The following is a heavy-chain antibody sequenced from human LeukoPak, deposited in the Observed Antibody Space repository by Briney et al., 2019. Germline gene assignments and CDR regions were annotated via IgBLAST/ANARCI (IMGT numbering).Heavy chain of an antibody. J-gene: IGHJ3*02. D-gene: IGHD3-10*01. V-gene: IGHV5-51*01. CDR1: GYSFTSYW. CDR2: IYPGDSDT. CDR3: ARRWFGEFHHDAFDI. Sequence: GESLKISCKGSGYSFTSYWIGWVRQIPGKGLEWMGIIYPGDSDTRYSPSFQGQVTISADKFISTAYLQWSSLKASDTAMYYCARRWFGEFHHDAFDIWGQGTMVTVSS.